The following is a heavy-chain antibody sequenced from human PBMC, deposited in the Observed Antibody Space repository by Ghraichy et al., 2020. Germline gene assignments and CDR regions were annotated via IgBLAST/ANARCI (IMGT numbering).Heavy chain of an antibody. CDR3: ARDLGSSGWYRPPHDY. D-gene: IGHD6-19*01. J-gene: IGHJ4*02. V-gene: IGHV1-2*02. CDR2: INPNSGGT. CDR1: GYTFTGYY. Sequence: ASVKVSCKASGYTFTGYYMHWVRQAPGQGLEWRGWINPNSGGTNYAQKFQGRVTMTRDTSISTAYMELSRLRSDDTAVYYCARDLGSSGWYRPPHDYWGQGTLVTVSS.